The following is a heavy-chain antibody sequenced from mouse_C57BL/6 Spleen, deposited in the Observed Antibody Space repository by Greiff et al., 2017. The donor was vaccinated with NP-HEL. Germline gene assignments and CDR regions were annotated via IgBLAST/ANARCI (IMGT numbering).Heavy chain of an antibody. J-gene: IGHJ1*03. V-gene: IGHV1-61*01. CDR2: IYPSDSET. CDR1: GYTFTSYW. CDR3: ARGVYYGSSYGYFDV. Sequence: QVQLQQPGAELVMPGASVKLSCKASGYTFTSYWMHWVKQRPGQGLEWIGNIYPSDSETHYNQKFKDKATLTVDKSSSTAYMQLSSLTSEDSAVYYCARGVYYGSSYGYFDVWGTGTTVTVSS. D-gene: IGHD1-1*01.